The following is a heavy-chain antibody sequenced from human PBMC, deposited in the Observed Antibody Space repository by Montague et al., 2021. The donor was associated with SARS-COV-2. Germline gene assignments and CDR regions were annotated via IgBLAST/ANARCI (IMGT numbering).Heavy chain of an antibody. CDR2: VYYSCSA. CDR3: ARPRQLLRSYFDY. CDR1: GGSISSYY. D-gene: IGHD5-24*01. Sequence: SETLSLTCTVSGGSISSYYCGWIRQPPGTGLGLIWSVYYSCSAYYNPSLSGRVTISVDTSKNQFTLKLSSVTASDTAVYYCARPRQLLRSYFDYWGQGTLVTVSS. V-gene: IGHV4-39*01. J-gene: IGHJ4*02.